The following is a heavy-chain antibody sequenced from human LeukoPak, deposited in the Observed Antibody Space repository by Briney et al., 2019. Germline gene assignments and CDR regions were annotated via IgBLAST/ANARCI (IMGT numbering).Heavy chain of an antibody. CDR3: AKDLFSVEYGMDV. CDR2: ISYDGSNK. V-gene: IGHV3-30*18. D-gene: IGHD3-10*01. CDR1: GFTFSSYG. Sequence: GSSLRLSCAASGFTFSSYGMHWVRQAPGKGLEWVAVISYDGSNKYYADSVKGRFTISRDNSKNTLYLQMNSLRAEDTAVYYCAKDLFSVEYGMDVWGQGTTVTVSS. J-gene: IGHJ6*02.